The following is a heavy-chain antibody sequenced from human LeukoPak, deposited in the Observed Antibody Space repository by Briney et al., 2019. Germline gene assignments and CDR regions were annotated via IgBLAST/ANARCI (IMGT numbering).Heavy chain of an antibody. D-gene: IGHD1-26*01. CDR1: GFTFSSYA. Sequence: GGSLRLSCAASGFTFSSYAMSWVRQAPGKGLEWVSAISGSGGSTYYADSVKGRFTISRDNAKNSLYLQMNSLRAEDTAVYYCAGGSPYYYYGMDVWGQGTTVTVSS. CDR2: ISGSGGST. J-gene: IGHJ6*02. CDR3: AGGSPYYYYGMDV. V-gene: IGHV3-23*01.